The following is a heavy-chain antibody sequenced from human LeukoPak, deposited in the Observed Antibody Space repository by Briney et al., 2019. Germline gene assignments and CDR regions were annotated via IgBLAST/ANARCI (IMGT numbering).Heavy chain of an antibody. CDR2: FDPEDDEK. CDR3: AAELSSGYFDY. D-gene: IGHD3-22*01. CDR1: GYMFTELS. Sequence: GASVKVSCKVSGYMFTELSMHWVRQAPGKGLEWMGGFDPEDDEKMYAQKFQGRVTMTEDTSTDTAYMELSSLRSVDTAVYYCAAELSSGYFDYWGQGTLVTVSS. J-gene: IGHJ4*02. V-gene: IGHV1-24*01.